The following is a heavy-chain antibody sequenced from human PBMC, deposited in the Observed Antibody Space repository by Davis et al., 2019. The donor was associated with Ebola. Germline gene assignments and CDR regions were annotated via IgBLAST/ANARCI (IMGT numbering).Heavy chain of an antibody. CDR3: ARVPAAIRDYYYGMDV. CDR2: FDPEDGET. CDR1: GYTLTELS. Sequence: ASVKVSCKVSGYTLTELSMHWVRQAPGKGLEWMGGFDPEDGETIYAQKFQGRVTMTTDTSTSTAYMELSSLRSEDTAVYYCARVPAAIRDYYYGMDVWGQGTTVTVSS. D-gene: IGHD2-2*02. V-gene: IGHV1-24*01. J-gene: IGHJ6*02.